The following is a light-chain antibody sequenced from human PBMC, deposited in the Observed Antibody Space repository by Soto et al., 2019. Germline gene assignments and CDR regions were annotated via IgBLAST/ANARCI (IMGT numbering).Light chain of an antibody. CDR3: QQYNSWLWT. J-gene: IGKJ1*01. Sequence: EIVMTQSPATLSVSPGEGATLSCRASQSVSSKLAWYQQKPRQAPRLLIYGASTRATGIPARFSGSGSGTEFTLIISSLQSEDSAVYYCQQYNSWLWTFGQGTKVDIK. V-gene: IGKV3-15*01. CDR1: QSVSSK. CDR2: GAS.